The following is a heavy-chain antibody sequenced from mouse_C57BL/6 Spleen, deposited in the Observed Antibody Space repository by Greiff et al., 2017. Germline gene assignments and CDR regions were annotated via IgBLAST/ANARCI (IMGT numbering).Heavy chain of an antibody. CDR1: GYTFTDYN. J-gene: IGHJ1*03. V-gene: IGHV1-18*01. D-gene: IGHD1-1*01. CDR3: ARSDGSRHWYFDV. Sequence: VQLKESGPELVKPGASVKIPCKASGYTFTDYNMDWVKQSHGKSLEWIGDINPNNGGTSYNQKFQGKATLTVDKSSSTAYMELRSLTSEDTAVYYCARSDGSRHWYFDVWGTGTTVTVSS. CDR2: INPNNGGT.